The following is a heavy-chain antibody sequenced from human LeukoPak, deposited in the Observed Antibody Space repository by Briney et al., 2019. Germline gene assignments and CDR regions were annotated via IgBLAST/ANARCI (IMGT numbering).Heavy chain of an antibody. D-gene: IGHD6-13*01. Sequence: GGSLRLSCAASGFTFSSYGMHWVRQAPGKGLEYVSAINSNGGSTYYANSVKGRFTISRDNSKNTLYLQMGSLRAEDMAVYYCARGGAAAGTRGNDYRGQGTLVTVST. CDR1: GFTFSSYG. CDR2: INSNGGST. J-gene: IGHJ4*02. CDR3: ARGGAAAGTRGNDY. V-gene: IGHV3-64*01.